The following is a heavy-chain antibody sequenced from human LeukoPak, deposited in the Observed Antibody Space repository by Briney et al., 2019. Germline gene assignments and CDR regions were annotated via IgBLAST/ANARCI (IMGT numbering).Heavy chain of an antibody. Sequence: SETLSLTCTVSGGSISSYYWSWFRQPPGKGLEWIGYIYYSGSTNYNLSLTSRVTILADTSKNQFSLNLNSVTAADTAVYYCARGLAGYSGGDDAFDLWGQGTMVTASS. CDR2: IYYSGST. CDR1: GGSISSYY. V-gene: IGHV4-59*01. CDR3: ARGLAGYSGGDDAFDL. D-gene: IGHD5-24*01. J-gene: IGHJ3*01.